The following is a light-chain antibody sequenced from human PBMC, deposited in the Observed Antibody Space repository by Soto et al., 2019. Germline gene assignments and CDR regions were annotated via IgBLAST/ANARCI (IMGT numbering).Light chain of an antibody. CDR3: QQYSDFLIS. CDR2: DAS. CDR1: QSISRS. Sequence: DIQMTQSPSTLSASVGDRVTITCRASQSISRSLAWYQQKPGKAPNLLIYDASSLDGGVPSRFSGSGFGTEFTLTITNLQPADFATYYCQQYSDFLISFGPGTTVDFK. J-gene: IGKJ3*01. V-gene: IGKV1-5*01.